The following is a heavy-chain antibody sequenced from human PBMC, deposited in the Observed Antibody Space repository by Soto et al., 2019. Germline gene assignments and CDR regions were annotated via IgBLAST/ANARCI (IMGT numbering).Heavy chain of an antibody. J-gene: IGHJ4*02. D-gene: IGHD5-12*01. CDR1: GFIFDDYA. CDR3: AKDTGYSGYVTFDT. Sequence: EVQLVESGGGLVQPGRSLRLSCAASGFIFDDYAMHWVRQAPGKGLEWVSGISWNSGNIAYADSVKGRFTISRDNAKNSLYLQMNSLRAEDTAWYYCAKDTGYSGYVTFDTWGQGTLVTVSS. V-gene: IGHV3-9*01. CDR2: ISWNSGNI.